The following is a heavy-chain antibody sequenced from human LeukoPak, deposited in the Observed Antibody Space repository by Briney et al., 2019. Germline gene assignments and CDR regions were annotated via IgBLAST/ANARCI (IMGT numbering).Heavy chain of an antibody. CDR3: ARGLGEMATKEGFDY. CDR1: GYTFTSYD. V-gene: IGHV1-8*03. J-gene: IGHJ4*02. D-gene: IGHD5-24*01. CDR2: MNPNSGNT. Sequence: GASVKVSCKASGYTFTSYDINWVRQATGQGLEWMGWMNPNSGNTGYAQKFQGRVTITRNTSISTAYMELSSLRSEDTAVYYCARGLGEMATKEGFDYWGQGTLVTVSS.